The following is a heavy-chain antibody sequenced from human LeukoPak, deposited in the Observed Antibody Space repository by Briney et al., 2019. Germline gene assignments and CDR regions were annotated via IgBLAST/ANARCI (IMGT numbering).Heavy chain of an antibody. D-gene: IGHD3-22*01. Sequence: GGSLRLSCAASGFTFSSYSMNWVRQAPGKGLEWVSYISSSSSTIYYADSVKGRFTISRDNAKNSLYLQMNSLRAEDTAVYYCARHSYFYDSSAYYYSYWFDPWGQGTLVTVSS. J-gene: IGHJ5*02. CDR2: ISSSSSTI. CDR1: GFTFSSYS. V-gene: IGHV3-48*01. CDR3: ARHSYFYDSSAYYYSYWFDP.